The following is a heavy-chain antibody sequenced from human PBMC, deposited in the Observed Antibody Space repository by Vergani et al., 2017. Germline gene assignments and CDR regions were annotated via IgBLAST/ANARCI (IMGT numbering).Heavy chain of an antibody. CDR2: ISFDGTNE. CDR3: VRLPRGPWNFDL. CDR1: GFALNRHA. Sequence: QVQLVESGGGVVQPGTSLRLSCVVSGFALNRHAMYWVRQAPGKGLEWVVGISFDGTNEYYPDLVKGRFTISRDIAKNTLYLQVSGLRVEDTAVYYCVRLPRGPWNFDLWGRGTLITVSS. V-gene: IGHV3-30-3*01. J-gene: IGHJ2*01.